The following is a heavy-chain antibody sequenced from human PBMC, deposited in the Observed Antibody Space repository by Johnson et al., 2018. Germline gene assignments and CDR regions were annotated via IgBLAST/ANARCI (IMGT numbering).Heavy chain of an antibody. CDR1: GFTFSSYW. J-gene: IGHJ6*03. CDR3: ARQGGDGYNYYYYYYMDV. CDR2: INGDGSST. V-gene: IGHV3-74*01. Sequence: VQLQESGGTLVQPGGSLRLSCAASGFTFSSYWMHWVRQAPGKGLVWVSRINGDGSSTRYADSVKGRFTISRDNSKNTLYLQMTSLRAEDTAVYYCARQGGDGYNYYYYYYMDVWGKGTTVTVSS. D-gene: IGHD5-24*01.